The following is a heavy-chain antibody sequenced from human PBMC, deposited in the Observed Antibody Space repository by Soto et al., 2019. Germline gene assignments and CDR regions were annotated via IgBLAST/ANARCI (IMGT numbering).Heavy chain of an antibody. J-gene: IGHJ4*02. CDR2: VYSSGIP. V-gene: IGHV4-39*01. CDR1: GDSFSTSRYY. Sequence: QLHLQESGPGLVKPSETLSLTCTVSGDSFSTSRYYWDWTRQPPGRELEWIGTVYSSGIPYYNPSRTGRVTMSVDTSKNQFSLRLNSAIAADTAVYYCARRRGLSAPFDDWGQGTLVTVSS. CDR3: ARRRGLSAPFDD.